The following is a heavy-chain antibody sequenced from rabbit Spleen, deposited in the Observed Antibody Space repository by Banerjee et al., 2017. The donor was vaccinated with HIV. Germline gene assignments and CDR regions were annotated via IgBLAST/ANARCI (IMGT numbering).Heavy chain of an antibody. CDR3: ARDSGWALNL. Sequence: QEQLVESGGGLVQPGGSLKLSCTASGFDFSSYEVSWVRQAPGKGLEWIGYIDPVFGITYYASWVNGRFSISRENTQNTVSLQLTSLTAADMATYFCARDSGWALNLWGPGTLVTVS. J-gene: IGHJ4*01. V-gene: IGHV1S47*01. D-gene: IGHD4-1*01. CDR2: IDPVFGIT. CDR1: GFDFSSYE.